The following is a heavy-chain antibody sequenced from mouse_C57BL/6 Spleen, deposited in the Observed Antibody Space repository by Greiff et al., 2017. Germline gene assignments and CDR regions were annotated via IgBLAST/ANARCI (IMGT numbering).Heavy chain of an antibody. CDR3: ARGAGSRYYAMDY. J-gene: IGHJ4*01. D-gene: IGHD1-1*01. V-gene: IGHV1-39*01. CDR1: GYSFTDYN. Sequence: VQLLQSGPELVKPGASVKISCKASGYSFTDYNMNWVKQSNGKSLEWIGVINPNSGTTSYNQNFKGKGTLTVDQSSSTAYMQLNSLTSEDSAVYYCARGAGSRYYAMDYWGQVTSVTVSA. CDR2: INPNSGTT.